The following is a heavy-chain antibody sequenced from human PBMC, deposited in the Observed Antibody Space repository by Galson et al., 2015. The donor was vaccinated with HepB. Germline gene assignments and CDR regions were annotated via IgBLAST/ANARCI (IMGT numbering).Heavy chain of an antibody. J-gene: IGHJ3*02. V-gene: IGHV3-9*01. CDR1: GFTFDGYA. D-gene: IGHD6-25*01. CDR2: ISWNGRRI. CDR3: AKGLFVAAPPSSDAFDM. Sequence: SLRLSCAASGFTFDGYAMHWVRQAPGKGLEWVSGISWNGRRIEYGDSVKGRFTISRDNAKNSLYLQMNSLRIEDTAFYYCAKGLFVAAPPSSDAFDMWGQGTLVTFSS.